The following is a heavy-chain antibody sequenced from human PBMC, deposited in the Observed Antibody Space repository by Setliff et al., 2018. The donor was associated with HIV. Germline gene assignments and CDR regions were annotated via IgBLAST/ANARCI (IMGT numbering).Heavy chain of an antibody. V-gene: IGHV4-59*01. Sequence: SETLSLTCTVSGGSISSYYWSWIRQPPGKGLEWIGYIYYSGSTNSNPSLKSRVTISVDTSKNQFSLKLSSVTAADTAVYYCARGSRGYSYAYYYYYMDVWGKGTTVTVSS. D-gene: IGHD5-18*01. CDR2: IYYSGST. CDR3: ARGSRGYSYAYYYYYMDV. CDR1: GGSISSYY. J-gene: IGHJ6*03.